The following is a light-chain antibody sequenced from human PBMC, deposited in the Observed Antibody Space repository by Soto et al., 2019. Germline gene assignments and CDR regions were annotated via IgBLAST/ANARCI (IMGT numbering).Light chain of an antibody. V-gene: IGKV4-1*01. CDR1: QSVLYSLNNGSH. J-gene: IGKJ4*01. CDR2: WAS. CDR3: QQYYRSPLS. Sequence: DIVMTQSPDSLAVSLGERAALDCKSSQSVLYSLNNGSHLAWYQKKPGQPPRLLVYWASTRESGVPDRFSGSGSGSDFNLSISSLQAEDVAVYYCQQYYRSPLSFGGGTRVEIK.